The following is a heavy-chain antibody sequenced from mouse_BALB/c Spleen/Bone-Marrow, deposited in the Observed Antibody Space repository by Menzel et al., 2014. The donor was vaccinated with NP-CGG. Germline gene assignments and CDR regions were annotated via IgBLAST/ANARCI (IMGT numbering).Heavy chain of an antibody. Sequence: QVHVKQSGADLMKPGASIKISCKATGYTFSSDWIEWVRQRPGHGLEWIGEILPGSGSTNYNEKFKGKATFTADTSSNTAYMQRSSLTSEDSAVYYCGRTMIRGYLDVWGAGSTVTVAS. V-gene: IGHV1-9*01. CDR2: ILPGSGST. CDR3: GRTMIRGYLDV. D-gene: IGHD2-4*01. J-gene: IGHJ1*01. CDR1: GYTFSSDW.